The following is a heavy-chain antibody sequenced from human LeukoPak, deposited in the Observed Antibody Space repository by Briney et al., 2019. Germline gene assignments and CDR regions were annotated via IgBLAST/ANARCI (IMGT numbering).Heavy chain of an antibody. Sequence: GESLKISCKGSGYSFTSYWIGLVRQMPGKGLEWMGIIYPGDSDTRYSPSFQGQVTISADKSISTAYLQWSSLKASDTAMYYCARQVVPYYYYYYMDVWGKGTTVTVFS. J-gene: IGHJ6*03. V-gene: IGHV5-51*01. CDR3: ARQVVPYYYYYYMDV. CDR1: GYSFTSYW. CDR2: IYPGDSDT. D-gene: IGHD2-2*01.